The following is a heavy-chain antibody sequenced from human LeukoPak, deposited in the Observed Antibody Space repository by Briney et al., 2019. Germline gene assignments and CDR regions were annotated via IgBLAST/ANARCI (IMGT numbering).Heavy chain of an antibody. CDR1: GFTFSSYW. CDR3: ARDSSGYYGILDH. J-gene: IGHJ4*02. D-gene: IGHD3-22*01. Sequence: GGSLRLSCAASGFTFSSYWMSWVRQAPGKGLEWVANIKQDGSEKYYVDSVKGRFTISRDNAKNSLYLQMNSLRAEDTAVYYCARDSSGYYGILDHWGQGTLVTVSS. V-gene: IGHV3-7*01. CDR2: IKQDGSEK.